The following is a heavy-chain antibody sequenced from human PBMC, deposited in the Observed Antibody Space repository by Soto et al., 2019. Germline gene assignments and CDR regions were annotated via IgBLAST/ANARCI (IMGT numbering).Heavy chain of an antibody. CDR3: ARVYAVGYYYYGMDV. CDR2: IGTAGDT. Sequence: GGSLRLSCAASGFTFSSYDMHWVRQATGKGLEWVSAIGTAGDTYYPGSVKGRFTISRENAKNSLYLQMNGLRAEDTAVYYCARVYAVGYYYYGMDVWGQGTTVTVSS. V-gene: IGHV3-13*01. J-gene: IGHJ6*02. D-gene: IGHD2-8*01. CDR1: GFTFSSYD.